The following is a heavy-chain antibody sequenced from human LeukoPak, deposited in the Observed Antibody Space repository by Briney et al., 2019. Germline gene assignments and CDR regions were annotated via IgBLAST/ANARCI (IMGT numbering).Heavy chain of an antibody. D-gene: IGHD5-24*01. V-gene: IGHV4-61*01. CDR2: IYYSGST. J-gene: IGHJ4*02. Sequence: SETLSLTCTVSGGSVSSGSYYWSWIRQPPGKGLEWIGYIYYSGSTNYNPSLKSRVTISVDTSKNQFSLKLSSVTAADAAVYYCARDLRDGYNPEYWGQGTLVTVSS. CDR1: GGSVSSGSYY. CDR3: ARDLRDGYNPEY.